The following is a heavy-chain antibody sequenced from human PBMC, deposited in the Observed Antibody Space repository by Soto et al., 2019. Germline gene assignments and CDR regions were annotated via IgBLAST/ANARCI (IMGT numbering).Heavy chain of an antibody. CDR2: ISGSGGST. J-gene: IGHJ3*02. D-gene: IGHD6-19*01. CDR1: GFTFSSYA. Sequence: PGGSLRLSCAASGFTFSSYAMIWVRQAPGKGLEWVSAISGSGGSTYYADSVKGRFTISRDNSKNTLYLQMNSLRAEDTAVYYCAKDPSSGWYGTDAFDIWGQGTMVTVSS. CDR3: AKDPSSGWYGTDAFDI. V-gene: IGHV3-23*01.